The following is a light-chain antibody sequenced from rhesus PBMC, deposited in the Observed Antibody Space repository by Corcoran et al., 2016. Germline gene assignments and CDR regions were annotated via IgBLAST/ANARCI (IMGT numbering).Light chain of an antibody. Sequence: DIQMTQSPSSLSASVGDRVTITCRASQGISNNLAWYQQKPGKVPKLLIYKASTLQSGIPSRFRGSGSVTDFTLPISSLQPEDFATDYCQHGYGILYSFGQGTKVEIK. CDR3: QHGYGILYS. CDR2: KAS. V-gene: IGKV1-25*01. J-gene: IGKJ2*01. CDR1: QGISNN.